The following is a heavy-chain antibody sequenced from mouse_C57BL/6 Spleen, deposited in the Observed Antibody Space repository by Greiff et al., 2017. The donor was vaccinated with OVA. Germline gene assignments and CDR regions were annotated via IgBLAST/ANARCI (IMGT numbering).Heavy chain of an antibody. D-gene: IGHD1-1*01. V-gene: IGHV1-15*01. CDR1: GYTFTDYE. CDR3: TREAFTTVVAYYFDY. CDR2: IDPETGGT. Sequence: VQLQQSGAELVRPGASVTLSCKASGYTFTDYEMHWVKQTPVHGLEWIGAIDPETGGTAYNQKFKGKAILTADKSSSTAYMELRSLTSEDSAVYYCTREAFTTVVAYYFDYWGQGTTLTVSS. J-gene: IGHJ2*01.